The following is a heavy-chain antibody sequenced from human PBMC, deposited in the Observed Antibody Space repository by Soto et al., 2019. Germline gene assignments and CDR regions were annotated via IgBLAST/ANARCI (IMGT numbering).Heavy chain of an antibody. V-gene: IGHV4-61*01. CDR3: ARQILTGYYPYYYYYYGMDV. CDR2: IYYSGST. J-gene: IGHJ6*02. CDR1: GGSVSSGSYY. D-gene: IGHD3-9*01. Sequence: ETLSLTCTVSGGSVSSGSYYWSWIRQPPGKGLEWIGYIYYSGSTNYNPSLKSRVTISVDTSKNQYSLKLSSVTAADTAVYYCARQILTGYYPYYYYYYGMDVWGQGTTVTVSS.